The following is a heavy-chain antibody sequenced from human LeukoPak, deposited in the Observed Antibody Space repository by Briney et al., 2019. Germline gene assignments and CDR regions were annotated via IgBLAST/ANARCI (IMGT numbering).Heavy chain of an antibody. V-gene: IGHV3-66*01. CDR2: IYSGGST. CDR3: ARDVRLRLGELSYYYGMDV. CDR1: GFSFNGYG. D-gene: IGHD3-16*02. J-gene: IGHJ6*02. Sequence: PGGSLRLSCAASGFSFNGYGMSWVRQAPGKGLEWVSVIYSGGSTYYVDSVKGRFTISRDNSKNTLYLQMNSLRAEDTAVYYCARDVRLRLGELSYYYGMDVWGQGTTVTVSS.